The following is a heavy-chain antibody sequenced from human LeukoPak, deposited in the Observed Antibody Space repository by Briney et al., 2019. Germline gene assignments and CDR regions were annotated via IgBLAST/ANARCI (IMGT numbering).Heavy chain of an antibody. CDR3: ARDGVLRFLEWLYDAFDI. CDR1: GYTFTSYG. CDR2: ISAYNGNT. J-gene: IGHJ3*02. D-gene: IGHD3-3*01. Sequence: ASVKVSCKASGYTFTSYGISWVRQAPGRGLEWMGWISAYNGNTNYAQKLQGRVTMTTDTSTSTAYMELRSLRSDDTAVYYCARDGVLRFLEWLYDAFDIWGQGTMVTVSS. V-gene: IGHV1-18*01.